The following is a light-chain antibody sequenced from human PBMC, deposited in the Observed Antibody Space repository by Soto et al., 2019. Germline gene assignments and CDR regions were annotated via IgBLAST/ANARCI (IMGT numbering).Light chain of an antibody. J-gene: IGLJ2*01. CDR2: DVS. CDR3: ASYTSSSTSLGFVV. V-gene: IGLV2-14*01. CDR1: SSNVGGYNF. Sequence: QSALTQPASVSGSPGQSITISCTGTSSNVGGYNFVSWYQQHPGKAPKLMIFDVSIRPSGVSSRFSGSKSGNTASLTISGLQAEDEADYYCASYTSSSTSLGFVVFGGGTKLTVL.